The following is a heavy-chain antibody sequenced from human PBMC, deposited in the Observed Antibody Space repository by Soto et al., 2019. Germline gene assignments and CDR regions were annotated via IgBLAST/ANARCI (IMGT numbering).Heavy chain of an antibody. CDR2: ISDSGVT. CDR1: GDPLIRSL. CDR3: ARGAGDFSGPDSFDI. V-gene: IGHV4-59*01. Sequence: QVQLQESGPRLVKSSETPSLLCSVSGDPLIRSLWGWIPPSPRKGLEYIGYISDSGVTDYDPSLKSRVTISVDTSKNQFSLKLTSVTAADTAMYYCARGAGDFSGPDSFDIWGQGTMVTVSS. D-gene: IGHD3-10*01. J-gene: IGHJ3*02.